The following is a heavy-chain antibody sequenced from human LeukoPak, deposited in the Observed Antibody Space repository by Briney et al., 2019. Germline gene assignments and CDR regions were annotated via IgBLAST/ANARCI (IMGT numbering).Heavy chain of an antibody. V-gene: IGHV4-59*01. CDR3: ARYYDSSGYYFDY. J-gene: IGHJ4*02. D-gene: IGHD3-22*01. CDR1: GGSISSYY. CDR2: IYYSGST. Sequence: SETLSLTCTVSGGSISSYYWSWIRQPPGKGLEGIGYIYYSGSTNYNPSLKSRVTISVDTSKNQFSLKLSSVTAADTAVYYCARYYDSSGYYFDYWGQGTLVTVSS.